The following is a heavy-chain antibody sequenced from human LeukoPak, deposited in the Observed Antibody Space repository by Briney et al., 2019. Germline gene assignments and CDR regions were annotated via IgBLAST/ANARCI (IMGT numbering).Heavy chain of an antibody. J-gene: IGHJ3*01. CDR1: GGSFSGYY. Sequence: SETLSLTCAVYGGSFSGYYWSCIRQPPGKGLEWIGEINHSGSTNYNPYLKSRVTITVDTSKNQFSLKLGCRTAADAAVYYCARIREDDAFYFWGQGTMVTVSS. CDR3: ARIREDDAFYF. CDR2: INHSGST. D-gene: IGHD1-26*01. V-gene: IGHV4-34*01.